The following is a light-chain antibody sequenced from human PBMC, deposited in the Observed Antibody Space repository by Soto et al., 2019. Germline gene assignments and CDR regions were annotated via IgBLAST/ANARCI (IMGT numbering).Light chain of an antibody. CDR3: QQYGSTPLT. V-gene: IGKV3-20*01. Sequence: EIVLTQSPGTLSLSPGGRATLSCRASQSVSRNYVVWYQQKPGQSPRLLIYGASNRASGIPDRFSGSASGADFTLSIARLEPEDFAMYYCQQYGSTPLTFGGGTKVEIK. CDR1: QSVSRNY. J-gene: IGKJ4*01. CDR2: GAS.